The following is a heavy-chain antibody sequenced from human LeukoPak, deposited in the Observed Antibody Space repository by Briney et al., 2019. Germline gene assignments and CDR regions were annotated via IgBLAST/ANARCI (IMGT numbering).Heavy chain of an antibody. D-gene: IGHD3-10*01. CDR3: TRGSGSYNPVDY. Sequence: GGSLRLSCAASGFTFSGSAMHWVRQASGKGLEWVGRIRSKANSYATSYAASVKGRFTISRDDSRNTAYLQMNSLKTEDTAVYYCTRGSGSYNPVDYWGQGALVTVSS. CDR2: IRSKANSYAT. J-gene: IGHJ4*02. V-gene: IGHV3-73*01. CDR1: GFTFSGSA.